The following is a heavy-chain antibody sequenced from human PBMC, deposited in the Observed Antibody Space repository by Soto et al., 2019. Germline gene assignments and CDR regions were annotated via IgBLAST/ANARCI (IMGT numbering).Heavy chain of an antibody. Sequence: PTLVNPTETLTLTCTVSGFSLSNARMGVSWIRQPPGKALEWLAHIFSNDEKSYSTSLKSRLTISKDTSKSQVVLTMTNMDPVDTATYYCARTRPARAVAGFESWEYYFDYWGQGTLVTVS. V-gene: IGHV2-26*01. CDR3: ARTRPARAVAGFESWEYYFDY. J-gene: IGHJ4*02. CDR2: IFSNDEK. CDR1: GFSLSNARMG. D-gene: IGHD6-19*01.